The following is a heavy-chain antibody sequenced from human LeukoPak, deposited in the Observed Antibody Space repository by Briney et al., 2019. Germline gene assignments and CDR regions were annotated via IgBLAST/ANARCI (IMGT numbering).Heavy chain of an antibody. J-gene: IGHJ1*01. CDR1: GGSFSGYY. Sequence: PSETLSLTCAVYGGSFSGYYWSWIRQPPGKGLEWIGSIYYSGSTYCNPSLKSRVTISVDTSKNQFSLKLSSVTAADTAVYYCARPGITMIVGYFQHWGQGTLVTVSS. D-gene: IGHD3-22*01. V-gene: IGHV4-34*01. CDR2: IYYSGST. CDR3: ARPGITMIVGYFQH.